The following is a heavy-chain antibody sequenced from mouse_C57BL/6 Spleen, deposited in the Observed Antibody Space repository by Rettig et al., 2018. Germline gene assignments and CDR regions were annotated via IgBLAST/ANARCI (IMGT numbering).Heavy chain of an antibody. Sequence: WMHWVKQRPGQGLEWIGEIDPSDSYTNYNQKFKGKSTLTVDKSSSTAYMQLSSLTSEDSAVYYCARSPDGYYAMDYWGQGTSVTVSS. D-gene: IGHD2-3*01. CDR3: ARSPDGYYAMDY. V-gene: IGHV1-69*01. J-gene: IGHJ4*01. CDR2: IDPSDSYT. CDR1: W.